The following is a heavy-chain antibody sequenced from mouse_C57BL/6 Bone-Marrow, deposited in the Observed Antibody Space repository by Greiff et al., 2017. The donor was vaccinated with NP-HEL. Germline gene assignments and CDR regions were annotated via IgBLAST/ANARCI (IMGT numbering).Heavy chain of an antibody. J-gene: IGHJ2*01. Sequence: EVKVVESGGDLVKPGGSLKLSCAASGFTFSSYGMSWVRQTPDKRLEWVATISSGGSYTYYLDSVKGRFTISRDNAKNTLYQQISSLKSENTAMYYCARHPPLIYYYGGFDYWGQGTTLTVSS. D-gene: IGHD1-1*01. CDR2: ISSGGSYT. CDR1: GFTFSSYG. CDR3: ARHPPLIYYYGGFDY. V-gene: IGHV5-6*01.